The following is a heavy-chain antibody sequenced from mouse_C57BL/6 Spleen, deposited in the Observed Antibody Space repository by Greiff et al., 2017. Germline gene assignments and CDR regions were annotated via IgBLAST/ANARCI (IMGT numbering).Heavy chain of an antibody. Sequence: VQLQQSGPVLVKPGASVKMSCKASGYTFTDYYMNWVKQSHGKSLEWIGVINPYNGGTSYNQKFKGKATLTVDKSSSTAYMELNSLTSEDSAVYYCARSYYGSSYYFDYWGQGTTLTVSS. V-gene: IGHV1-19*01. D-gene: IGHD1-1*01. CDR3: ARSYYGSSYYFDY. CDR1: GYTFTDYY. J-gene: IGHJ2*01. CDR2: INPYNGGT.